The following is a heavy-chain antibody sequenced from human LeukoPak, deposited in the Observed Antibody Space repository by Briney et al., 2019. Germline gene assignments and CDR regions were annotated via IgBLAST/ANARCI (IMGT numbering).Heavy chain of an antibody. CDR1: GGSVSSYY. CDR3: ARALSSGYVSRPLDAFDI. V-gene: IGHV4-59*02. J-gene: IGHJ3*02. CDR2: IYYSGST. Sequence: SETLSLTCTVSGGSVSSYYWSWIRQPPGKGLEWIGYIYYSGSTNYNPSLKSRVTISVDTSKNQFSLKLSSVTAADTAVYYCARALSSGYVSRPLDAFDIWGQGTMVTVSS. D-gene: IGHD5-12*01.